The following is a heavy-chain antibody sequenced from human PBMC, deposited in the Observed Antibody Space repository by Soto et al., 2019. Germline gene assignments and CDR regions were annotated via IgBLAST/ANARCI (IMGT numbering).Heavy chain of an antibody. J-gene: IGHJ6*02. D-gene: IGHD6-13*01. CDR3: ATSLVYYYYYGMDV. CDR2: ISSSSSYI. Sequence: EVQLVESGGGLVKPGGSLRLSCAASGFTFSSYSMNWVRQAPGKGLEWVSSISSSSSYIYYADSVKGRFTISRDNAKNSLYLQMNSLRAEDTAVYYCATSLVYYYYYGMDVWGQGTTVTVSS. CDR1: GFTFSSYS. V-gene: IGHV3-21*01.